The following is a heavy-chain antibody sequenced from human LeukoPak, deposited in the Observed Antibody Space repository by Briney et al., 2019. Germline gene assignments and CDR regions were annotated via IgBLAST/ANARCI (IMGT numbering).Heavy chain of an antibody. V-gene: IGHV4-39*01. J-gene: IGHJ4*02. CDR1: GGSISSSSYY. D-gene: IGHD6-6*01. CDR2: IYYSGST. CDR3: ARRGPLIAAPDY. Sequence: SETLSLTCTVSGGSISSSSYYWGWIRQPPGKGLEWIGSIYYSGSTYYNPSLKSRVTISVDTSKNQFSLKLSSVTAADTAVYYCARRGPLIAAPDYWGQGTLVTVSS.